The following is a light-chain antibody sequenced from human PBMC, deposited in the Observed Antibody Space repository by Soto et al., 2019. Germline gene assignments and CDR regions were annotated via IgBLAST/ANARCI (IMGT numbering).Light chain of an antibody. CDR3: ATWDSSLGAVV. CDR1: SFNIGGND. CDR2: GNN. Sequence: QSVLTQPPSVSAAPGQKVAISCSGSSFNIGGNDVSWYVQLPGTAPKFLIYGNNKRPSGIPDRFSGSKSGTSATLGITGLQTEDEADYYCATWDSSLGAVVFGGGTK. V-gene: IGLV1-51*01. J-gene: IGLJ3*02.